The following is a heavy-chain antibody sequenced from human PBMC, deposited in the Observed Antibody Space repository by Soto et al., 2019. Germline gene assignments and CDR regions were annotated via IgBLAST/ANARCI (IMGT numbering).Heavy chain of an antibody. CDR2: IIPIFGTT. Sequence: GASGKVSCKASGGTFNTYTFSGVRQAPGQGLEWMGSIIPIFGTTHYAQSFQGRLSITADQSSTTTYMELRSLTSHDTALYYCARIPRYSFPTSDPLDNWGQGTLVPVSS. CDR1: GGTFNTYT. CDR3: ARIPRYSFPTSDPLDN. V-gene: IGHV1-69*13. J-gene: IGHJ1*01. D-gene: IGHD1-26*01.